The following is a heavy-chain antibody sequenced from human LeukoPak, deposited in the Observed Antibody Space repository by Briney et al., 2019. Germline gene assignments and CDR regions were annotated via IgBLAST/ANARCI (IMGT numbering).Heavy chain of an antibody. Sequence: GGSLRLSCAASGFTFNSYGMNWVRRAPGKGLEWVSLISGSGGSTYYTDSVKGRFTISRDNSKNTVYLQMNSLRAEDTAVYYCAKGDRSGYDYFDYWGQGTLVTVSS. CDR2: ISGSGGST. V-gene: IGHV3-23*01. CDR3: AKGDRSGYDYFDY. J-gene: IGHJ4*02. D-gene: IGHD3-22*01. CDR1: GFTFNSYG.